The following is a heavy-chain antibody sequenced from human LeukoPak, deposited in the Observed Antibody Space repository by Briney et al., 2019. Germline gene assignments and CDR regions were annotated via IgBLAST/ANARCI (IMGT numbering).Heavy chain of an antibody. CDR2: INPNSGGT. Sequence: GASVKVSCKASGYTFTGYYMHWVRQAPGQGLEWMGWINPNSGGTNYAQKFQGRVTMTRDTSISTAYMELSRLRSDDTAVYHCARDQEYSSSLADYWGQGTLVTVSS. CDR3: ARDQEYSSSLADY. J-gene: IGHJ4*02. D-gene: IGHD6-6*01. V-gene: IGHV1-2*02. CDR1: GYTFTGYY.